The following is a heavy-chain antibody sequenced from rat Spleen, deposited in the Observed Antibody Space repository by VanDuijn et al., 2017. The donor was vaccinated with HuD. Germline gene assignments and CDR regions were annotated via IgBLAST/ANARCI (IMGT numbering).Heavy chain of an antibody. CDR3: TTAFLFTTDYRFAY. V-gene: IGHV5-20*01. CDR1: GFTFNDYY. CDR2: ISYGDSSGHSST. D-gene: IGHD1-6*01. Sequence: EVQLVESDGGLVQPGRSMRLSCAASGFTFNDYYMAWVRQAPTKGLEWVATISYGDSSGHSSTYYRDSVKGRFTISRDNTKSTLSLQMDSLTSEDTATYYCTTAFLFTTDYRFAYWGQGTLVTVSS. J-gene: IGHJ3*01.